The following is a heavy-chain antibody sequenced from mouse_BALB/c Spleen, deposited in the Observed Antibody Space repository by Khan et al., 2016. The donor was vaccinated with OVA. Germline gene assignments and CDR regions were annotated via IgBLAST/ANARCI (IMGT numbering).Heavy chain of an antibody. Sequence: VQLKESGGGLVQPGGSRKLSCAASGFTFSSFGMHWVRQAPEKGLEWVAYISSGSSTIYYAASVKGRFTISRDTPKNTLFLQMTSLRSEDTAMYYGARSPLYYGYLDYWGQGTTLTVSS. D-gene: IGHD1-1*01. CDR3: ARSPLYYGYLDY. CDR1: GFTFSSFG. CDR2: ISSGSSTI. V-gene: IGHV5-17*02. J-gene: IGHJ2*01.